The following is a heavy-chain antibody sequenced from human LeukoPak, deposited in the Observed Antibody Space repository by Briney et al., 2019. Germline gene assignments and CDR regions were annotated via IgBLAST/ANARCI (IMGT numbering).Heavy chain of an antibody. D-gene: IGHD2-8*01. Sequence: PGGSLRLSCAASGFTFSSYVMSWVRQAPGKGLEWVSAISGSGGSTYYADSVKGRFTISRDNSKNTLYLQMNSLRAEDTAVYYCAKDMYPNYYYYGMDVWGQGTTVTVSS. CDR1: GFTFSSYV. CDR2: ISGSGGST. J-gene: IGHJ6*02. V-gene: IGHV3-23*01. CDR3: AKDMYPNYYYYGMDV.